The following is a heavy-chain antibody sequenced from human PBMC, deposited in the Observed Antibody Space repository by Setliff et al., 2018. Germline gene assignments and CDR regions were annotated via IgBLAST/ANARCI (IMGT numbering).Heavy chain of an antibody. J-gene: IGHJ6*04. V-gene: IGHV3-48*01. CDR3: ARFYNFWSGPALDV. Sequence: PGESLKISCVASGFTFGAYTLTWVRQAPGKGLEWVSTITSDGGTTWYADSVKGRFTISRDNAQNSLYLQMNSLKAEDTAVYYCARFYNFWSGPALDVWGKGTTVTVSS. CDR2: ITSDGGTT. CDR1: GFTFGAYT. D-gene: IGHD3-3*01.